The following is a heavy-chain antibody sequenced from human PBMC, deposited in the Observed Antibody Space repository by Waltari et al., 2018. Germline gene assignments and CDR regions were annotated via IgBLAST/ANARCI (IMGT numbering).Heavy chain of an antibody. CDR3: VRDEPGDGLDY. CDR1: GFTFSTYW. J-gene: IGHJ4*02. D-gene: IGHD7-27*01. V-gene: IGHV3-74*03. CDR2: IESDESRT. Sequence: EVQLVESGGALVQPGGSLRLSCATSGFTFSTYWMHWVRQAPGKGLMGVAHIESDESRTTYAESVKGRFTISRDNAKNTVYLQMNSLRDDDTAVYYCVRDEPGDGLDYWGQGTLVTVSS.